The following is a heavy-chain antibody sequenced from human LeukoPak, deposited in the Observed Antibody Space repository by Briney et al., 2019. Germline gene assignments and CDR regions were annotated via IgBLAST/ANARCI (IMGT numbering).Heavy chain of an antibody. V-gene: IGHV1-18*01. D-gene: IGHD6-19*01. J-gene: IGHJ5*02. CDR3: SRDSSGWYRWFDP. CDR2: ISDYNGKT. CDR1: GYNFTSYG. Sequence: GASVKVSCKASGYNFTSYGISWVRQAPGQGLEWMGWISDYNGKTYYAQKLQGRVTMTTDTSTSTAYMELRSLRSDDTAVYCSRDSSGWYRWFDPWGQGTLVTVSS.